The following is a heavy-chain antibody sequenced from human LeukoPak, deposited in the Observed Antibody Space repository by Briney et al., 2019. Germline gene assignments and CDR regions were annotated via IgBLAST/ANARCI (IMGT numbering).Heavy chain of an antibody. Sequence: SETLSLTCTVSGGSISSSSYYWGWIRQPPGKGLEWIGSIYYSGSTYYNPSLKSRVTISVDTSKNQFSLKLSSVTAADTAVYYCARHDYDYVFDYWGQGTLVTVSS. V-gene: IGHV4-39*01. CDR2: IYYSGST. J-gene: IGHJ4*02. CDR1: GGSISSSSYY. CDR3: ARHDYDYVFDY. D-gene: IGHD3-16*01.